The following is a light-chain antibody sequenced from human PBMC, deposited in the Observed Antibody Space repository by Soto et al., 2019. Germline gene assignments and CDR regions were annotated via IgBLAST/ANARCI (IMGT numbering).Light chain of an antibody. CDR1: QSVSSD. J-gene: IGKJ1*01. Sequence: EIVITQSPATLAVSPGERATLSCRASQSVSSDLAWYHQKPGQAPRLLIYDASNRATGIPARFSGSGSGTDFTLTISSLEPEDFAVYYCQQRSNWPWTFGQGTKVDI. CDR2: DAS. CDR3: QQRSNWPWT. V-gene: IGKV3-11*01.